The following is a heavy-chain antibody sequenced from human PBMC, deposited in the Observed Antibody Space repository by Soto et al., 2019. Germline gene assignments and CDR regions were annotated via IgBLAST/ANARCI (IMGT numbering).Heavy chain of an antibody. D-gene: IGHD3-10*01. CDR1: GFTFSSYA. Sequence: EVQLLESGGGLVQPGGSLRLSCAASGFTFSSYAMSWVRQAPGKGLEWVSASSGSGGSTYYADSVKGRFTISRDNSKNTLYLQMNSLRAEDTAVYYCAKVSGWFGEFDYWGQGTLVTVSS. V-gene: IGHV3-23*01. CDR2: SSGSGGST. J-gene: IGHJ4*02. CDR3: AKVSGWFGEFDY.